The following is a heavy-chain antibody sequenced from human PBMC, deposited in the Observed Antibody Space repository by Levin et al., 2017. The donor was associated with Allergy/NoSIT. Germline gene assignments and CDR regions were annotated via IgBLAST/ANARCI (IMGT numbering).Heavy chain of an antibody. D-gene: IGHD3-22*01. CDR3: ARLKINYFESSDYHGVALDALDM. Sequence: ASVKVSCKASGYTFTSYDIHWVRQAIGQGLEWMGWMNSNSGDTGYAQNFQGRVTMTRNPSISTAYMELSSVRSEDTAVYYCARLKINYFESSDYHGVALDALDMWGQGTMVTVSS. CDR2: MNSNSGDT. J-gene: IGHJ3*02. CDR1: GYTFTSYD. V-gene: IGHV1-8*01.